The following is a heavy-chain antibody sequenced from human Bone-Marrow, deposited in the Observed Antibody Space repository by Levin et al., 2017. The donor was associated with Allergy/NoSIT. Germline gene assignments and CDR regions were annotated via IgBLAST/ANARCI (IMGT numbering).Heavy chain of an antibody. V-gene: IGHV3-30*04. Sequence: GESLKISCAASGFSFSRHAMHWVRQAPGKGLEWVAFILYDGRNKYYADSVKGRFTISRDNSKNTLNLQMNSLRAEDTAVYYCARDIGEWELLLSAFDIWGQGTMVTVSS. D-gene: IGHD1-26*01. J-gene: IGHJ3*02. CDR2: ILYDGRNK. CDR3: ARDIGEWELLLSAFDI. CDR1: GFSFSRHA.